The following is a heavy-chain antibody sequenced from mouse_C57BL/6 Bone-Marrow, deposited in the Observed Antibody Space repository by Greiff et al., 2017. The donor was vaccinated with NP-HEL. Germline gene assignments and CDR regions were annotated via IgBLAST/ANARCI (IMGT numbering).Heavy chain of an antibody. CDR2: ISDGGSYT. V-gene: IGHV5-4*01. J-gene: IGHJ4*01. Sequence: EVQVVESGGGLVKPGGSLKLSCAASGFTFSSYAMSWVRQTPEKRLEWVATISDGGSYTYYPDNVKGRFTISRDNAKNNLYLQMSHLKSEDTAMYYCARDRVGERGAMDYWGQGTSVTVSS. CDR1: GFTFSSYA. CDR3: ARDRVGERGAMDY.